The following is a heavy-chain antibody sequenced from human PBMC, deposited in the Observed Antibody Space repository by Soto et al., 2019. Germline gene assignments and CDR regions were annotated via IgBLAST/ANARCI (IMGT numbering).Heavy chain of an antibody. J-gene: IGHJ3*02. Sequence: VQLVESGGGLVQPGGSLRLSCAASGFTFSSYEMNWVRQAPGKGLEWVSYISSSGSTIYYADSVKGRFTISRDKAKNSLYLQMNRLRAEDTAVYYCARDGSSYCSGGSCYYDAFDIWGQGTMVTVSS. CDR3: ARDGSSYCSGGSCYYDAFDI. D-gene: IGHD2-15*01. CDR1: GFTFSSYE. CDR2: ISSSGSTI. V-gene: IGHV3-48*03.